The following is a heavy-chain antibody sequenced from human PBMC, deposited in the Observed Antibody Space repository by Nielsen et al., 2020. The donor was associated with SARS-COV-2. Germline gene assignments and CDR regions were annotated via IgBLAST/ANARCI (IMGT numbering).Heavy chain of an antibody. V-gene: IGHV3-7*03. CDR1: GFTFGSYW. CDR2: IKQDASEK. J-gene: IGHJ4*02. CDR3: ARDRWNSFDY. D-gene: IGHD1-7*01. Sequence: GESLKISCAASGFTFGSYWMSWVRQTPGKGLEWVANIKQDASEKYYLASVKGRFTVSRDNAKNSVYLQMNRLRAENTAVYYCARDRWNSFDYWGQGTLVTVSS.